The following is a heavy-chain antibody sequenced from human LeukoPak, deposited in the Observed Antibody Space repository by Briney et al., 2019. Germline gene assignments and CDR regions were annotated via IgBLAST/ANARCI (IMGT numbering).Heavy chain of an antibody. V-gene: IGHV1-69*01. CDR2: IIPIFGTA. D-gene: IGHD6-19*01. CDR1: GGTFSSYA. Sequence: ASVKVSCKASGGTFSSYAIIWVRQAPGQGLEWMGGIIPIFGTANYAQKFQGRVTITADESTSTAYMELSSLRSEDTAVYYCARMGGPLIHSSGPVNWFDPWGQGTMVTVSS. J-gene: IGHJ5*02. CDR3: ARMGGPLIHSSGPVNWFDP.